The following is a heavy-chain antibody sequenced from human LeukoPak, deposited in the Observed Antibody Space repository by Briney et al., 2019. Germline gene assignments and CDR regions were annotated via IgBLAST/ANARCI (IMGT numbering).Heavy chain of an antibody. V-gene: IGHV4-59*08. CDR3: ARRTYFDL. CDR2: IYYSGST. J-gene: IGHJ2*01. CDR1: GGSISNYY. Sequence: PSETLSLTCTVSGGSISNYYWSWVRQPPGKGLEWIGYIYYSGSTTYNPSLKSRVTISVDTSKNQFSLKLSSVTAADTAVYYCARRTYFDLWGRGNLVTVSS.